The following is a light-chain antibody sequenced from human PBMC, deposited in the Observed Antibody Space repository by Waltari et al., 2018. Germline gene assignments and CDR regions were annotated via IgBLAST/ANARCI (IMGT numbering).Light chain of an antibody. V-gene: IGLV2-23*01. J-gene: IGLJ1*01. CDR3: CSYAGSSTPYV. Sequence: QSALTHPASVSGSPGQSITVSCTGTSSYVGSYNLVSWYQQHPGQAPKLMIYEGSKRPSGVSNRFSGSKSGNTASLTISGLQAEDEADYYCCSYAGSSTPYVFGTGTKVTVL. CDR2: EGS. CDR1: SSYVGSYNL.